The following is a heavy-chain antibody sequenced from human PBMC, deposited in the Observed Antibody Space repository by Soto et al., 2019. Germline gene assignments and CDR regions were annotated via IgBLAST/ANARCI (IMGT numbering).Heavy chain of an antibody. J-gene: IGHJ6*02. CDR2: IYPGDSDT. Sequence: GESLKISCRGSGYSFATYWIGWVRQMPGKGLEWMGIIYPGDSDTRFSPSFQGQVTISADKSISTAYLQLNSLKASDTAMYYCARRGRGIGGYYYGMDVWGQGTTVTVSS. CDR1: GYSFATYW. V-gene: IGHV5-51*01. CDR3: ARRGRGIGGYYYGMDV. D-gene: IGHD3-16*01.